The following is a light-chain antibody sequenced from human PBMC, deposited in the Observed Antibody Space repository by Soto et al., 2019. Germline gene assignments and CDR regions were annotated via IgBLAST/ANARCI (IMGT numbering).Light chain of an antibody. CDR3: SSYAGGKNFYV. J-gene: IGLJ1*01. V-gene: IGLV2-8*01. CDR2: EVT. Sequence: QSVLTQPPSASGSPGQTVTISCTGTSSDVGGYDYVSWYQQHPGEAPKLIIYEVTKRPSGVPDRFSGSKSGNTASLTVSGLQAEDEADYYCSSYAGGKNFYVFGTGTKLTVL. CDR1: SSDVGGYDY.